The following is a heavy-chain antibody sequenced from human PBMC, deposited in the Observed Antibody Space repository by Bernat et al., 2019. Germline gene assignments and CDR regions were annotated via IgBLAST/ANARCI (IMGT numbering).Heavy chain of an antibody. CDR3: ARAYCGGDCFPAVLDAFDI. CDR1: GYSFTSYW. J-gene: IGHJ3*02. D-gene: IGHD2-21*02. CDR2: IDPSDSYT. V-gene: IGHV5-10-1*03. Sequence: EVQLVQSGAEVKKPGESLRISCKGSGYSFTSYWISWVRQMPGKGLEWMGRIDPSDSYTNYSPSFQGHVTSSADKSISTAYLQWSSLKASDTAMYYCARAYCGGDCFPAVLDAFDIWGQGTMVTVSS.